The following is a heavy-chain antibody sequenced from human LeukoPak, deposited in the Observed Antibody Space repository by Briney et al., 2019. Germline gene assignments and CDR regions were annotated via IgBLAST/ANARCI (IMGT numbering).Heavy chain of an antibody. V-gene: IGHV1-2*02. Sequence: ASVKVSCKASGYTLTDYYLHWVRQAPGQGLKWMGWINPNSGATHYAQSFQARVTMTRDTSIASSYMELTGLESDDTAVYYCARGRRILGGPENAGDFFDVWGQGSPVTVSS. CDR1: GYTLTDYY. J-gene: IGHJ4*01. D-gene: IGHD3-16*01. CDR3: ARGRRILGGPENAGDFFDV. CDR2: INPNSGAT.